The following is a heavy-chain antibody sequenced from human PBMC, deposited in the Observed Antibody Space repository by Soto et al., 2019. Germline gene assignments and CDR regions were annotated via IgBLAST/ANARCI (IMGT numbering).Heavy chain of an antibody. CDR3: ARGDGGSAAAGTLRWFDP. J-gene: IGHJ5*02. D-gene: IGHD6-13*01. Sequence: PEETLSLTCAVYGGSLSGYYWSWIRKPPGKGLEWIGEINHSGSTNYNPSLKSRVTISVDTSKNQFSLKLSSVTAADTAVYYCARGDGGSAAAGTLRWFDPWGQGTLVTVSS. V-gene: IGHV4-34*01. CDR2: INHSGST. CDR1: GGSLSGYY.